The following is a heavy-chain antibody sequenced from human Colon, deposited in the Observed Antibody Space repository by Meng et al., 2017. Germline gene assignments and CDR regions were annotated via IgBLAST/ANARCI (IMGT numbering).Heavy chain of an antibody. D-gene: IGHD6-6*01. CDR1: GGSISGSY. V-gene: IGHV4-59*05. Sequence: QVQLQESGSGLWKPSETLSPTCTVSGGSISGSYRSWIRQPPGKGLEWIGSAYSSGIPFHNPSLKSRVAISIDKSKNQFSLKLTSVTAADTAVYYCAATRHKPYNWFDPWGQGALVTVSS. CDR2: AYSSGIP. CDR3: AATRHKPYNWFDP. J-gene: IGHJ5*02.